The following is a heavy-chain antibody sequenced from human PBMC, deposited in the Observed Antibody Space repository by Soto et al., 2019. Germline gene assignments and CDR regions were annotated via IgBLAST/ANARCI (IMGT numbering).Heavy chain of an antibody. CDR1: GFTFSSYA. D-gene: IGHD2-2*01. Sequence: GSLRLSCAASGFTFSSYAMSWVRQAPGKGLEWVSVISGSGGRTYYADSVKGRFTISRDNSQNTLYLQMNSLRAEDTAVYYCAKPNLDCSTTSCYDYWGQGTLVTVSS. CDR2: ISGSGGRT. V-gene: IGHV3-23*01. CDR3: AKPNLDCSTTSCYDY. J-gene: IGHJ4*02.